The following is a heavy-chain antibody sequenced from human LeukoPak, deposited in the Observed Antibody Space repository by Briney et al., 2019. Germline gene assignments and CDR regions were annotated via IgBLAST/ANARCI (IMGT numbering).Heavy chain of an antibody. Sequence: GGSLRLSCAASGFTFRSYVMNWVRQAPGKGLEWVSAIGGTDGTTFYAAFVKGRFTISRDNSRNTLYLQMNSLRAEDTAVYYCTKRIDGAGSYYIDFWGQGTVVTVSS. CDR1: GFTFRSYV. V-gene: IGHV3-23*01. D-gene: IGHD3-10*01. J-gene: IGHJ4*02. CDR2: IGGTDGTT. CDR3: TKRIDGAGSYYIDF.